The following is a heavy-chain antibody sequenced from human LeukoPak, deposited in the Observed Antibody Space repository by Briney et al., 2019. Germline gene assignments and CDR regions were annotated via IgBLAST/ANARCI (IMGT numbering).Heavy chain of an antibody. D-gene: IGHD2-15*01. J-gene: IGHJ4*02. CDR1: GGSIRSYY. V-gene: IGHV4-59*08. CDR2: IFYSGTT. Sequence: TSETLSLTCTVSGGSIRSYYWSWIRQPPGKGLEWVGYIFYSGTTDSNPSLKSRVTISVDTSKNQFSLKLSSVTAADTDVYYCARTYCSGGSCHFDYWGQGTLVTVSS. CDR3: ARTYCSGGSCHFDY.